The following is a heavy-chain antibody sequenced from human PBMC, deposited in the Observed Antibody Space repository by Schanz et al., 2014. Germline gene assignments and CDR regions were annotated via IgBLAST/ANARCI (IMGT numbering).Heavy chain of an antibody. CDR1: GYSFTGYY. CDR2: IHSTGGTT. J-gene: IGHJ6*02. CDR3: ASALTTWGGMDV. Sequence: QVQLVQSGVEVKKPGASVKVSCKASGYSFTGYYMNWVRQAPGQGLEWMGIIHSTGGTTSHAQKCQGRVTMTRDTSTSTVYMELSSLRSEDTAVYYCASALTTWGGMDVWGQGTTVTVSS. V-gene: IGHV1-46*01. D-gene: IGHD4-4*01.